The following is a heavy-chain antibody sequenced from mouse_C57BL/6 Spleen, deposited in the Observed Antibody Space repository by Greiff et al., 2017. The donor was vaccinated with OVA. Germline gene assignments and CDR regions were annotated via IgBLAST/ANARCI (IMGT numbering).Heavy chain of an antibody. Sequence: VQVVESGPELVKPGASVKISCKASGYAFSSSWMNWVKQRPGKGLEWIGRIYPGDGDTNYNGKFKGKATLTADKSSSTAYMQLSSLTSEDSAVYFCARLGTTVVGFDDWGQGTTLTVSS. V-gene: IGHV1-82*01. CDR3: ARLGTTVVGFDD. CDR1: GYAFSSSW. J-gene: IGHJ2*01. D-gene: IGHD1-1*01. CDR2: IYPGDGDT.